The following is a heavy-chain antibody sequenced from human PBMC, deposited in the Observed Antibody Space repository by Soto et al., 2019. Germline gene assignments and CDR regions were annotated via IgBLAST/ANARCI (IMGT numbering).Heavy chain of an antibody. CDR1: GGSLTSYP. V-gene: IGHV1-69*01. CDR3: ARGWGLVS. CDR2: IIPIHGTT. Sequence: QMEQSGAEARKPGSSVKVSCKTSGGSLTSYPMAWVRQAPGQGFEWMGGIIPIHGTTEYAQKFQGRVTITADESTNRATLELTGLTSEDTAVYYCARGWGLVSWGQGTLVTVSS. J-gene: IGHJ4*02. D-gene: IGHD3-16*01.